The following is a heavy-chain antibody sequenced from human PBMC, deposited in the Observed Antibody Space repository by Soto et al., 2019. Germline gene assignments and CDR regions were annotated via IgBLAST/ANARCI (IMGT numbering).Heavy chain of an antibody. CDR3: APMTTVATSAFDI. CDR1: LVSRRTIRKR. Sequence: PQSVVQRYTVDLVSRRTIRKRVGWIRQPPGKALEWLSLIYWNDDKRYSPSLKSRLTVTKDTSKNQVVLSMTNMDPVDTATYHCAPMTTVATSAFDIWGQGTMVTVSS. V-gene: IGHV2-5*01. CDR2: IYWNDDK. D-gene: IGHD4-17*01. J-gene: IGHJ3*02.